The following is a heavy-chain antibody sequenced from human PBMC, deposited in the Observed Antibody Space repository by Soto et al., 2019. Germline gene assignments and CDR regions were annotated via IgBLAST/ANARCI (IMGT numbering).Heavy chain of an antibody. Sequence: GESLKISGKGSGYTFTSYWIGWVRQMPGKGLEWMGIIYPGDSDTKYSPSLQGQVTISADTSISTAYLQWTSLKASDTAMYYCARSRRGAYSSGWYSPSGYYNYGIDVWGQGTKVTVSS. J-gene: IGHJ6*02. V-gene: IGHV5-51*01. D-gene: IGHD6-19*01. CDR1: GYTFTSYW. CDR2: IYPGDSDT. CDR3: ARSRRGAYSSGWYSPSGYYNYGIDV.